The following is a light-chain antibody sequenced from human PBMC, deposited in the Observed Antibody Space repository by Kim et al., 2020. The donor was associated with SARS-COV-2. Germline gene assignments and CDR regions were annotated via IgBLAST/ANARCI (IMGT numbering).Light chain of an antibody. CDR3: QQRSNWPPIT. CDR1: QSVSSY. Sequence: GERAPPARRASQSVSSYLAWYQQKPGQAPRLLIYDASNRATGIPARFSGSGSGTDFTLTISSLEPEDFAVYYCQQRSNWPPITFGQGTRLEIK. CDR2: DAS. J-gene: IGKJ5*01. V-gene: IGKV3-11*01.